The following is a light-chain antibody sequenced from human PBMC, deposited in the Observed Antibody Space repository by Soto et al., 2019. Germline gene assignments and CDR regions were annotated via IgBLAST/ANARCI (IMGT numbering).Light chain of an antibody. CDR2: GNS. CDR3: QSYDGSLSGLV. Sequence: QSVLTQPPSVSGAPGQRVTISCTGSSSNIGAGYDVHWYQQLPGTAPKLLIYGNSNRPSGVPDRFSGYKSGTSASLPITGLQAEDEADYYCQSYDGSLSGLVFGGGTKLTVL. V-gene: IGLV1-40*01. CDR1: SSNIGAGYD. J-gene: IGLJ2*01.